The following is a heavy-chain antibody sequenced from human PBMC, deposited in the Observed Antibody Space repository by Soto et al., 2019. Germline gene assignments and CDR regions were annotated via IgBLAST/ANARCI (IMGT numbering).Heavy chain of an antibody. V-gene: IGHV3-23*01. CDR3: AKRGDSTSWYWFGP. J-gene: IGHJ5*02. CDR1: GISLNNNA. Sequence: GGSLRLSCAASGISLNNNAMSWVRQAPGKGLEWVSSISASGTSTYYADSVTGRFTISRDISKNTLSLEMHSLRADDTAVYYCAKRGDSTSWYWFGPWGQGTLVTVS. D-gene: IGHD6-13*01. CDR2: ISASGTST.